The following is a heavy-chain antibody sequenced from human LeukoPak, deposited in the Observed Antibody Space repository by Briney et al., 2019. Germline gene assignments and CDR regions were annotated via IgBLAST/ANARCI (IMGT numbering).Heavy chain of an antibody. CDR2: INHSGST. V-gene: IGHV4-34*01. J-gene: IGHJ4*02. D-gene: IGHD3-16*02. CDR3: ARGLYDYVWGSYRYPHLVY. CDR1: GGSFSGYY. Sequence: SETLSLTWAVYGGSFSGYYWSWIRQPPGKGLEWIGVINHSGSTNYNPSLKSRATISVDTSKNQHSLKLSSVTAADTAVYYCARGLYDYVWGSYRYPHLVYWGQGTLVTVSS.